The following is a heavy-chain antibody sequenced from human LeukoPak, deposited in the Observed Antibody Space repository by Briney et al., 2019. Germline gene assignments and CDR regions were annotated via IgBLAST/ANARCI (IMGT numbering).Heavy chain of an antibody. CDR2: ISAYNGNT. J-gene: IGHJ5*02. CDR3: ARDSINHWNPNWFDP. D-gene: IGHD1-1*01. CDR1: GYTFTSYG. Sequence: ASVKVSCKASGYTFTSYGISWVRQAPGQGLEWMGWISAYNGNTNYAQKLQGRVTMTTDTSTSTAYMELRSLRSDDTAVYYCARDSINHWNPNWFDPWGQGTLVTVSS. V-gene: IGHV1-18*01.